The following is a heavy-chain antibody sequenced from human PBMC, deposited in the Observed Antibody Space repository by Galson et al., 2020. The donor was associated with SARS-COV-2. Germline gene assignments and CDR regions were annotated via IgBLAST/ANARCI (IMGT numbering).Heavy chain of an antibody. Sequence: ASVKVSCKASGYTFTSYGISWVRQAPGQGLEWMGWISAYNGNTNYAQKLQGRVTMTTDTSTSTAYMELRSLRSDDTAVYYCARMNYYDSSGYYIDYWGQGTLVTVSS. V-gene: IGHV1-18*04. J-gene: IGHJ4*02. CDR3: ARMNYYDSSGYYIDY. D-gene: IGHD3-22*01. CDR2: ISAYNGNT. CDR1: GYTFTSYG.